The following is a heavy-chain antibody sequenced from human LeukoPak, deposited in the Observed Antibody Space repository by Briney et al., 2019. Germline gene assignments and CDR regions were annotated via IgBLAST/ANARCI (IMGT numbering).Heavy chain of an antibody. J-gene: IGHJ4*02. Sequence: GRSLRLSCAASGFTFSSYAMHWVRQAPGKGLEWVAVISYDGSNKYYADSVKGRFTISRDNSKNTLYLQMNSLRAEDTAVYYCARDFDSGGWYQRTFDYWGQGTLVTVSS. CDR1: GFTFSSYA. V-gene: IGHV3-30-3*01. CDR3: ARDFDSGGWYQRTFDY. D-gene: IGHD6-19*01. CDR2: ISYDGSNK.